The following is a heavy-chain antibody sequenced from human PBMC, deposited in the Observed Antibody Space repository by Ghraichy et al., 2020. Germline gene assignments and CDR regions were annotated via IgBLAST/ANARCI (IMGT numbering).Heavy chain of an antibody. D-gene: IGHD1-7*01. V-gene: IGHV3-48*02. CDR2: ITGSLSNI. CDR3: ARVPRITGTTRESDY. Sequence: GGSLRLSCAASGFTFTRYAMSWVRQAPGKRLEWVSYITGSLSNIYYADSVKGRFTISRDNAKNSLYLQMNSLRDEDTAVYYCARVPRITGTTRESDYWGQGTLVTVSS. CDR1: GFTFTRYA. J-gene: IGHJ4*02.